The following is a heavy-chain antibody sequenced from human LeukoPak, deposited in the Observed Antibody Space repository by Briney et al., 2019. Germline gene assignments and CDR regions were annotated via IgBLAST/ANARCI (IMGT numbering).Heavy chain of an antibody. CDR2: ISSSGSTI. D-gene: IGHD1-14*01. CDR3: ARATAQAFQYYFDY. Sequence: NPGGSLRLSCAASGFTYSDYYMSWLRQPTGKGLEWGSYISSSGSTIYYADSVKGRFTISRDNAKNSLYLQMNSLRAEDTAVYYCARATAQAFQYYFDYWGQGTLVTVSS. CDR1: GFTYSDYY. V-gene: IGHV3-11*01. J-gene: IGHJ4*02.